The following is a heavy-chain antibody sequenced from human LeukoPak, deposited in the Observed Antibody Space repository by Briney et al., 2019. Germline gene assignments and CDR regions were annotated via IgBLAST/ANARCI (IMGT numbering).Heavy chain of an antibody. CDR2: TYYRSKWYN. D-gene: IGHD6-13*01. CDR3: ARAEYSSSWYRYPNYHFDY. CDR1: GDSVSSNSAA. J-gene: IGHJ4*02. V-gene: IGHV6-1*01. Sequence: SQTLSLTCAISGDSVSSNSAAWNWIRQSPSRSLEWLGRTYYRSKWYNDYAVSVKSRITINPDTSKNQFSLQLNSVTPEDTAVYYCARAEYSSSWYRYPNYHFDYWGQGTLVTVSS.